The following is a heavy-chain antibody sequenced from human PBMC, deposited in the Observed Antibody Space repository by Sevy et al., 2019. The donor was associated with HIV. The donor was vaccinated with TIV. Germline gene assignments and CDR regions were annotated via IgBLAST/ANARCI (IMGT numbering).Heavy chain of an antibody. D-gene: IGHD3-22*01. J-gene: IGHJ4*02. CDR3: TTGAYYYDSGGYRGFDY. Sequence: GESLKISCAASGFTFNNAWMSWVRQAPGKGLEWVGRIKSKTDGGTTDYAAPVKGRFTISRKDSKNTLYLQMNSLKTVGTAGYYCTTGAYYYDSGGYRGFDYWGQGTLVTVSS. V-gene: IGHV3-15*01. CDR1: GFTFNNAW. CDR2: IKSKTDGGTT.